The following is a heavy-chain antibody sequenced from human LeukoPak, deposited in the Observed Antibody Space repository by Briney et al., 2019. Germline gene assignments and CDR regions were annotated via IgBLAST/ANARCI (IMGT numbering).Heavy chain of an antibody. V-gene: IGHV3-15*01. CDR3: TTDCDSTSCYAADAAQ. CDR2: MISKTDGGTT. CDR1: GFTFSNAW. D-gene: IGHD2-2*01. Sequence: GGSLRLSCAGSGFTFSNAWMSWVRHAPGEGREWVGRMISKTDGGTTDYAAPVKGRFTISRDDSKNTLYLQMNSLKTEDTAVYYCTTDCDSTSCYAADAAQWGQGTLVTVSS. J-gene: IGHJ4*02.